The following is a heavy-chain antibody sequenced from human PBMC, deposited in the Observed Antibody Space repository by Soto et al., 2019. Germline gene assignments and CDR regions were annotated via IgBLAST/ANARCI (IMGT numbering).Heavy chain of an antibody. D-gene: IGHD6-13*01. V-gene: IGHV4-34*01. CDR2: INHSGST. CDR3: AGAGYSSSWESEEGQKNWFDP. Sequence: QVQLQQWGAGLLKPSETLSLTCAVYGGSFSGYYWSWIRQPPGQGLEWIGEINHSGSTNYNPSLKSRVIISVDTSKNQFSLRLSSVTAAETAVYYCAGAGYSSSWESEEGQKNWFDPWGQGTLVTVSS. J-gene: IGHJ5*02. CDR1: GGSFSGYY.